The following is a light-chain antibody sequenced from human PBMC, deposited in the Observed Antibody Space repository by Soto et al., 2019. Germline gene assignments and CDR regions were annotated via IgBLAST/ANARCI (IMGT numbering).Light chain of an antibody. J-gene: IGKJ4*01. CDR2: DAS. CDR1: QSISSY. CDR3: LQRSNWPLT. V-gene: IGKV3-11*01. Sequence: EIVLSLSPATLSLSPGERVTLSCRASQSISSYLAWYQQKPGQAPRLLIYDASNRATGIPARFSGSGSGTDFTLTISSLEPEDFVVYYCLQRSNWPLTFGGGTKMEIK.